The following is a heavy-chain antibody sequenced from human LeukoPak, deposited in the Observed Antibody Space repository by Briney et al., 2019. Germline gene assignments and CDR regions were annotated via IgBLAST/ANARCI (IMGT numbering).Heavy chain of an antibody. Sequence: PSETLSLTCTVSGYSISSGYYWGWIRQPPGKGLEWIGSIYHSGSTYHNPSLKSRVTISVDTSKNQFSLKLSSVTAADTAVYYCARMSGVTTVAFDIWGQGTMVTVSS. CDR2: IYHSGST. V-gene: IGHV4-38-2*02. CDR3: ARMSGVTTVAFDI. J-gene: IGHJ3*02. CDR1: GYSISSGYY. D-gene: IGHD1-26*01.